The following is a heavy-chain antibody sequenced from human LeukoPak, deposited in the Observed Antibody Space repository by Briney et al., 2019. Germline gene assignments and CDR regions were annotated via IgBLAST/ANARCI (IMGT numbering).Heavy chain of an antibody. J-gene: IGHJ3*02. CDR2: INHSGST. CDR1: GGSFSGYY. CDR3: ARAKAATKGRRAFDI. D-gene: IGHD6-25*01. Sequence: SETLSLTCAVYGGSFSGYYWSWIRQPPGKGLEWIGEINHSGSTNYNPSLKSRVTISVDTSKNQFSLKLSSVTAADTAVYYCARAKAATKGRRAFDIWGQGTMVTVSS. V-gene: IGHV4-34*01.